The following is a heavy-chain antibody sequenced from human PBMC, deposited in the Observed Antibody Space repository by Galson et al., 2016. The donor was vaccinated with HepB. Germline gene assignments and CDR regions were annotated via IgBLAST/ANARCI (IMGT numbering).Heavy chain of an antibody. Sequence: SVKVSCKASGAILSSYAISWVRQAPGQGLEWMGGIIPISHTPHCAQKFQGRLTISADEYTGTGYMELSSLRSDDTAVYYCARDPYYYDPTVLGADYWGQGTLVTVSS. J-gene: IGHJ4*02. CDR2: IIPISHTP. CDR3: ARDPYYYDPTVLGADY. V-gene: IGHV1-69*13. D-gene: IGHD3-22*01. CDR1: GAILSSYA.